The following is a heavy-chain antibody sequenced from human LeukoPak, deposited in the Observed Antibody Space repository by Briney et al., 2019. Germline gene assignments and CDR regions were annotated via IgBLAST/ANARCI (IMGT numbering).Heavy chain of an antibody. J-gene: IGHJ4*02. D-gene: IGHD3-9*01. CDR2: ISGSGGST. V-gene: IGHV3-23*01. CDR1: GFTFSSYA. CDR3: AKDQMQAYYDILTGYSAYDY. Sequence: GGSLRLSCAASGFTFSSYAMSWVRQAPGKGLEWVSAISGSGGSTYYADSVKGRFTISRDNSKNTLYLQMNSLRAEDTAVYYCAKDQMQAYYDILTGYSAYDYWGQGTLVTVSS.